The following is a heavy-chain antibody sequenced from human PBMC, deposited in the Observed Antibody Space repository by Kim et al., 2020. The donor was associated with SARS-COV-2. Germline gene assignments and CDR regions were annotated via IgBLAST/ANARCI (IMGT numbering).Heavy chain of an antibody. Sequence: GGSLRLSCAASGFTFSSYAMSWVRQAPGKGLEWVSAISGSGGGTYYADSVKGRFTISRDNSKNTLYLQMNSLRAEDTAVYYCAKDRTLYYDFWSGYDRPRDGMDVWGQGTPVTVSS. D-gene: IGHD3-3*01. J-gene: IGHJ6*02. CDR3: AKDRTLYYDFWSGYDRPRDGMDV. V-gene: IGHV3-23*01. CDR2: ISGSGGGT. CDR1: GFTFSSYA.